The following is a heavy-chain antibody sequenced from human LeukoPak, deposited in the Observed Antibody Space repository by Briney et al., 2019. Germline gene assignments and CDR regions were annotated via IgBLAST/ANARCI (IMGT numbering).Heavy chain of an antibody. D-gene: IGHD5-24*01. CDR3: ARDGGYNRNLFFDY. V-gene: IGHV4-59*06. J-gene: IGHJ4*02. Sequence: PSETLSLTCTVSGGSISSYYWSWIRQPPGKGLEWIGYIYYSGSTYYNPSLKSRVTISVDTSKNQFSLKLSSVTAADTAVYYCARDGGYNRNLFFDYWGQGTLVTVSS. CDR2: IYYSGST. CDR1: GGSISSYY.